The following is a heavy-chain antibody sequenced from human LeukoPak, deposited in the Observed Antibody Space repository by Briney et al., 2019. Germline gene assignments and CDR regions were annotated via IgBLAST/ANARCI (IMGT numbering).Heavy chain of an antibody. Sequence: PSETLSLTCAVYGGSFSGYYWSWIRQPPGKGLEWIGEINHSGSTNYNPSLKSRVTISVDTSKNQFSLKLSSVTAADTAVYYCARLGTTLTWGWFDPWGQGTLVTVSS. V-gene: IGHV4-34*01. CDR3: ARLGTTLTWGWFDP. D-gene: IGHD4-17*01. CDR1: GGSFSGYY. CDR2: INHSGST. J-gene: IGHJ5*02.